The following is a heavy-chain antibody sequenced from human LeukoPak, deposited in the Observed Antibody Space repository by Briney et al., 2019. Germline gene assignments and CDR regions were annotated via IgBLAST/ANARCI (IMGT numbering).Heavy chain of an antibody. CDR1: GFTFSNAW. Sequence: GGSLRLSCAASGFTFSNAWMSWVRQAPGKGLEWVSYISSSGSTIYYADSLKGRFTISRDNAKNSLYLQMNSLRAEDTAVYYCAKDSLGGAFELWFGDWGQGTLVTVSS. V-gene: IGHV3-11*01. D-gene: IGHD3-10*01. CDR3: AKDSLGGAFELWFGD. CDR2: ISSSGSTI. J-gene: IGHJ4*02.